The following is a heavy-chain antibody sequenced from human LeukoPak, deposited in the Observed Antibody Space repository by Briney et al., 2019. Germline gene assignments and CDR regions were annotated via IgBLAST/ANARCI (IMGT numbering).Heavy chain of an antibody. Sequence: GGSQRLSCAASGFTFSSYSMNWVRQAPGKGLEWVSSISSSSSYIYYADSVKGRFTISRDNAKNSLYLQMNSLRAEDTAVHYCARGHPYYYYYMDVWGKGTTVTVSS. V-gene: IGHV3-21*01. CDR1: GFTFSSYS. J-gene: IGHJ6*03. CDR3: ARGHPYYYYYMDV. CDR2: ISSSSSYI.